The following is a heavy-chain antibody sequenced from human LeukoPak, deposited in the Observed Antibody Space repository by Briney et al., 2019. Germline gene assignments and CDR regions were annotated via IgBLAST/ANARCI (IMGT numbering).Heavy chain of an antibody. CDR1: GFTFSSYA. V-gene: IGHV3-23*01. CDR2: ISGSGGST. J-gene: IGHJ4*02. D-gene: IGHD2-2*01. Sequence: GGSLRLSCAASGFTFSSYAMCWVRQAPEKGLEWVSGISGSGGSTYYADSVKGRFTISRDNSKNTLYLQMNSLRAEDTAVFYCATTSAMSCSSSSCYSDYWGQGTLVTVSS. CDR3: ATTSAMSCSSSSCYSDY.